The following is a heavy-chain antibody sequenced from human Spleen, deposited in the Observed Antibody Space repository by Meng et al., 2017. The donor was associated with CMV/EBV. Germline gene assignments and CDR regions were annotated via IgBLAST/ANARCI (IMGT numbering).Heavy chain of an antibody. CDR2: IIPIFGTA. V-gene: IGHV1-69*05. J-gene: IGHJ6*02. CDR1: GGTFSNYA. D-gene: IGHD2-2*01. CDR3: AREYEKYQLLGYYYYGMDV. Sequence: SVKVSCKASGGTFSNYAFNWVRQAPGQGLEWMGGIIPIFGTANYAQKFQGRVTITTDESTSTAYMELSSLRSEDTAVYYCAREYEKYQLLGYYYYGMDVWGQGTTVTVSS.